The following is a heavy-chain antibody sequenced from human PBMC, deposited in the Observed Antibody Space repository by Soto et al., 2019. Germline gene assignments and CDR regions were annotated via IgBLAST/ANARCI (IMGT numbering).Heavy chain of an antibody. CDR2: ISGSDGST. J-gene: IGHJ4*02. CDR3: AKSYSRNWYDYFDS. V-gene: IGHV3-23*01. Sequence: PGGSLRLSCAASGFTFSIVGMSWVRQAPGKGLEWVSAISGSDGSTYYADSVKGRFTISRDNSKNTLYVQMNSLRAEDTALYFCAKSYSRNWYDYFDSWGLGTLVTVSS. D-gene: IGHD6-13*01. CDR1: GFTFSIVG.